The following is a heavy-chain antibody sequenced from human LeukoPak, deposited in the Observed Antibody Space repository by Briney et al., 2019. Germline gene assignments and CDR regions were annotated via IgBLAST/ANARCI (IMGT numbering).Heavy chain of an antibody. Sequence: GGSLRLSCAASGFIVNTNYMTWVRQAPGRGLEWVSFIYADGNTYYADSVKGRFTISRDNAKNSLYLQMNSLRAEDTAVYYCASPNWNYGATVYDSFDIWGPGTMVTVSS. CDR3: ASPNWNYGATVYDSFDI. D-gene: IGHD1-7*01. V-gene: IGHV3-53*01. J-gene: IGHJ3*02. CDR2: IYADGNT. CDR1: GFIVNTNY.